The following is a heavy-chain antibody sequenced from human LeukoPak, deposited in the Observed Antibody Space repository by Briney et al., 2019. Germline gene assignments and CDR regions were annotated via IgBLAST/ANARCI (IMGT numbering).Heavy chain of an antibody. CDR1: GFTFSSYA. J-gene: IGHJ5*02. D-gene: IGHD3-3*01. CDR2: ISGSGDNT. CDR3: ARQNFGSPRWFDP. V-gene: IGHV3-23*01. Sequence: GGSLRLACAASGFTFSSYAMNWVRQAPGKGLEWVSGISGSGDNTYYADSVKGRFTISRDRSKNTLYLHMNNLRAEDTAVYFCARQNFGSPRWFDPWGQGTLVIVSS.